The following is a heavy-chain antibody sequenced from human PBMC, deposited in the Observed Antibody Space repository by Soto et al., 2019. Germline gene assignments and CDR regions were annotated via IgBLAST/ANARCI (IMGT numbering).Heavy chain of an antibody. CDR2: IYYSGST. CDR1: GGSISSYY. Sequence: SETLSLTCTVSGGSISSYYWSWIRQPPGKGLEWIGYIYYSGSTNYNPSLKSRVTISVDTSKNQFSLKLSSVTAADTAVYYCARSPPNNIVVVPAANWFDPWGQGTLVTVSS. D-gene: IGHD2-2*01. CDR3: ARSPPNNIVVVPAANWFDP. J-gene: IGHJ5*02. V-gene: IGHV4-59*01.